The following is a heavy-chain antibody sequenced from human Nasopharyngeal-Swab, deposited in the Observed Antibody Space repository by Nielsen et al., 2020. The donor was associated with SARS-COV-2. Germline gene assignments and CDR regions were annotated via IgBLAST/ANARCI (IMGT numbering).Heavy chain of an antibody. D-gene: IGHD3-22*01. J-gene: IGHJ3*02. CDR2: IYPGDSDT. V-gene: IGHV5-51*01. CDR3: ARTAIEGGYYRGDAFDI. Sequence: GESLKISCTGSGYRFISYWIGWVRPMPGKGLEWMGIIYPGDSDTRYSPLFQGQVTISADKSINTAYLQWSSLKASDTAMYYCARTAIEGGYYRGDAFDIWGQGTMVTVSS. CDR1: GYRFISYW.